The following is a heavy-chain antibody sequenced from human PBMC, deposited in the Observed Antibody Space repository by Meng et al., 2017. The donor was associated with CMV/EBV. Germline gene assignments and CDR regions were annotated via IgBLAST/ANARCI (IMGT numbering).Heavy chain of an antibody. J-gene: IGHJ6*02. CDR2: IIPILGIA. Sequence: SVKVSCKASGGTFSSYAISWVRQAPGQGLEWMGGIIPILGIANYAQKFQGRVTITTDESTSTAYMELSSLRSEDTAVYYCARVELNTAMSGYGMDVWGQGTTVTVSS. CDR3: ARVELNTAMSGYGMDV. CDR1: GGTFSSYA. V-gene: IGHV1-69*10. D-gene: IGHD5-18*01.